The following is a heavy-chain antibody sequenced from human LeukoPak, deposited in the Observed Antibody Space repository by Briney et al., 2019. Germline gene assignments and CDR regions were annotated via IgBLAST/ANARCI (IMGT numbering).Heavy chain of an antibody. CDR2: ISASSGTR. Sequence: GGSLRLSCAASGFTFSDYYMNWIRQAPGKGLEWLSYISASSGTRYYADSVKGRFTISRDNAKNSLYLQMNSLRAEDTAVYYCARGSGYSFDYWGQGTLVTVSS. CDR1: GFTFSDYY. CDR3: ARGSGYSFDY. D-gene: IGHD3-3*01. V-gene: IGHV3-11*04. J-gene: IGHJ4*02.